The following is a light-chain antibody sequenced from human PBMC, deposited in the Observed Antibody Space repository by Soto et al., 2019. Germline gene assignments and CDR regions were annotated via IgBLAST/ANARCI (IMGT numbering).Light chain of an antibody. V-gene: IGKV3-20*01. CDR3: QQYDTSSIT. CDR1: QSVSSTY. J-gene: IGKJ5*01. Sequence: EIVLTQYPGSLSLSPGGRATLSSRASQSVSSTYSVWYQQKPGQAPRLLIYGTSNRATGIPDRFSGSGSGTEFTLTISRLEPEDFAVYYCQQYDTSSITFGQGTRLEIK. CDR2: GTS.